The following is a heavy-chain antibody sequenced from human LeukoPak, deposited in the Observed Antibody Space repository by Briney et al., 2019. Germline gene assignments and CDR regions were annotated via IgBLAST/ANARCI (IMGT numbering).Heavy chain of an antibody. Sequence: GGSLRLSCAASGFTFSSYWMRWVRQAPGKGLEWAANIKQDGSEKYYVDSVKGRFTISRDNAKNSLYLQMNSLRAEATAVYYCARDQYVDAFDIWGQGTMVTVSS. CDR1: GFTFSSYW. V-gene: IGHV3-7*01. J-gene: IGHJ3*02. CDR3: ARDQYVDAFDI. D-gene: IGHD2-2*01. CDR2: IKQDGSEK.